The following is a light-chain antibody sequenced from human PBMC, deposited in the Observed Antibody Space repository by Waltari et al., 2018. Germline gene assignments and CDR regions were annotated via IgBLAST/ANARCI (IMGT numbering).Light chain of an antibody. CDR2: DTS. J-gene: IGKJ1*01. Sequence: EIVLTQSPGTLSLSPGERATLSCRASQSVGRSLAWYQRKPGQSPMLLIFDTSNRATGIPERFSCSGSGTDFSLTISRLEPEDFAVYYCQMYVRLPVTFGQGTKVEIK. CDR1: QSVGRS. CDR3: QMYVRLPVT. V-gene: IGKV3-20*01.